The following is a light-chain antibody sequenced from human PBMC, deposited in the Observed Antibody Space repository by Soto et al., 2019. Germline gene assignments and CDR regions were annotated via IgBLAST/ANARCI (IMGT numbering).Light chain of an antibody. CDR2: SNN. CDR1: YSNIGSNT. CDR3: ASWDDSRNSTTML. J-gene: IGLJ2*01. V-gene: IGLV1-44*01. Sequence: QSLLTQPPSVSATPGQRVTISCSGTYSNIGSNTVAWYQRLPGAAPKLLIYSNNERPSGVPDRFSGSKSGSSASLAISGLQSEDEADYDCASWDDSRNSTTMLFGGGTKVTVL.